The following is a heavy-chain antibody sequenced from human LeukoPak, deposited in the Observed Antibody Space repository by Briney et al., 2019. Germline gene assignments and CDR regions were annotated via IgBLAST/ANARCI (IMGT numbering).Heavy chain of an antibody. Sequence: GGSLRLSCAASGFTFSSYSMNWVRQAPGKGLEWVSYISSSSSTIYYADSVKGRFTISRDNAKNSLYLQMSSLRAEDTAVYYCARDLSIVVVVAATPYYMDVWGKGTTVTVSS. D-gene: IGHD2-15*01. CDR3: ARDLSIVVVVAATPYYMDV. J-gene: IGHJ6*03. CDR2: ISSSSSTI. CDR1: GFTFSSYS. V-gene: IGHV3-48*01.